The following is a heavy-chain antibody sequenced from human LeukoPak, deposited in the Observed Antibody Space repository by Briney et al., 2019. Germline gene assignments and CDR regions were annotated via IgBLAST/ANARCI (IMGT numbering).Heavy chain of an antibody. V-gene: IGHV1-8*01. CDR2: MNPNSGNT. J-gene: IGHJ6*02. CDR3: ARGRGIVATIYYYYYGMDV. D-gene: IGHD5-12*01. Sequence: ASVKLSCNASGYTFTSYDINRVRQATGQGLEWMGWMNPNSGNTGYAQKFQGRVTMTRNTSISTAYMELSSLRSEDTAVYYCARGRGIVATIYYYYYGMDVWGQGTTVTVSS. CDR1: GYTFTSYD.